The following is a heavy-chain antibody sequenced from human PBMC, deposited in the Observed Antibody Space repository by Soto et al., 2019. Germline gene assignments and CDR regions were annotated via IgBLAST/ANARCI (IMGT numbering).Heavy chain of an antibody. CDR3: ARAGPGPWELPRGWFAP. Sequence: GASVKVSCKASGGTFSSYAISWVRQAPGQGLEWMGGIIPIFGTANYAQKFQGRVTITADESTSTAYMELSSLRSEDTAVYYCARAGPGPWELPRGWFAPWGQGTLVTVSS. J-gene: IGHJ5*02. D-gene: IGHD1-26*01. CDR2: IIPIFGTA. CDR1: GGTFSSYA. V-gene: IGHV1-69*13.